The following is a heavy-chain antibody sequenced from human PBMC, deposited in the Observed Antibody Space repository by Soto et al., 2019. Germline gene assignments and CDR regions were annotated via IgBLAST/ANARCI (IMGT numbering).Heavy chain of an antibody. Sequence: GGSLRLSCAASGFTFSVYGMHWVRQAPGKGLEWVAVISYDGTNKYYADSVKGRFTISRDNSKNTLYLQMNSLRPEDTAVYYCAKYTRSPPEDIWGQGTMVTVS. CDR1: GFTFSVYG. J-gene: IGHJ3*02. V-gene: IGHV3-30*18. CDR2: ISYDGTNK. CDR3: AKYTRSPPEDI. D-gene: IGHD6-13*01.